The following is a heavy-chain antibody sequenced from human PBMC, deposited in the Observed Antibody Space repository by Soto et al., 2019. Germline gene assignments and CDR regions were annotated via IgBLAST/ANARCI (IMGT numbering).Heavy chain of an antibody. CDR1: GGTFSSYT. Sequence: QVQLVQSGAEVKKPGSSVKVSCKASGGTFSSYTISWVRQAPGQGLEWMGRIIPILGIANYAQKFQGRDTLTADKSTSTAYMELSSLRSEDTAVYYCATSYSGYEGWCDPWGQGTLVTVSS. J-gene: IGHJ5*02. D-gene: IGHD5-12*01. CDR2: IIPILGIA. V-gene: IGHV1-69*02. CDR3: ATSYSGYEGWCDP.